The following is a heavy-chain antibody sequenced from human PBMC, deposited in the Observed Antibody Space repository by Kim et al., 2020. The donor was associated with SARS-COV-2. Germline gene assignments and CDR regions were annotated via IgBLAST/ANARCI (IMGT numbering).Heavy chain of an antibody. V-gene: IGHV3-23*01. CDR2: ISGGGATT. D-gene: IGHD5-12*01. CDR1: GFTFSSYA. J-gene: IGHJ4*02. CDR3: AKGWAGYRRLDH. Sequence: GGSLRLSCAASGFTFSSYAMSWVRHAPGKGLEWVSVISGGGATTYYADSVKGRFTISRENSKNILYLQMNSLTAEDTAVYYCAKGWAGYRRLDHWGQGTLLTVSP.